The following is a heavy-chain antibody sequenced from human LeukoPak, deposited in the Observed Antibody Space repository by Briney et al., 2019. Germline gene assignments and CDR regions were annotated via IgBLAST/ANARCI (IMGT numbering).Heavy chain of an antibody. CDR3: AKVGILERLFSDFDY. CDR2: ISGSGGST. D-gene: IGHD3-3*01. V-gene: IGHV3-23*01. J-gene: IGHJ4*02. Sequence: GGSLRLSCAASGFTFSSYAMSWVRQAPGKGLEWVSAISGSGGSTYYADSVKGRFTISRDNSKNTLYLQMNSLRAEDTAVYYCAKVGILERLFSDFDYWGEGALGTVSS. CDR1: GFTFSSYA.